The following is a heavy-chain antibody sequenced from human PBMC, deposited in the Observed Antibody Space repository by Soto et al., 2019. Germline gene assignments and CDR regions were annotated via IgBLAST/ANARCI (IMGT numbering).Heavy chain of an antibody. V-gene: IGHV1-18*01. D-gene: IGHD3-10*01. CDR1: GYTFTSYG. Sequence: GASVKVSCKASGYTFTSYGISWVRQAPGQGLEWMGWISAYNGNTNYAQKLQGRVTMTTDTSTSTAYMELRSLRSDDTAVYYCAREVSTLLWFGDYYYGMDVWGQGTTVTVSS. CDR2: ISAYNGNT. CDR3: AREVSTLLWFGDYYYGMDV. J-gene: IGHJ6*02.